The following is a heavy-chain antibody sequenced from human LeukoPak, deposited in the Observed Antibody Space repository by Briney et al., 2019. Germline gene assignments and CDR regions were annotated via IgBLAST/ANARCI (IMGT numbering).Heavy chain of an antibody. CDR3: ASRSGWYFYYFDY. Sequence: PSQTLSLTCTVSGGSISSGSYYWSWIRQPAGKGLEWIGSTHHSGTTYYNPSLKSRVTISIDTSKNQFSLMLSSVTAADTAVYYCASRSGWYFYYFDYWGQGTLVTVSS. V-gene: IGHV4-61*02. J-gene: IGHJ4*02. CDR2: THHSGTT. D-gene: IGHD6-19*01. CDR1: GGSISSGSYY.